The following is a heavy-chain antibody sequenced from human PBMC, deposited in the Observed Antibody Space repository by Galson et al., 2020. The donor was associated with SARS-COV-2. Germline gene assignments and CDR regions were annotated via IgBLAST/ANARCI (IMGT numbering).Heavy chain of an antibody. CDR3: VRDLRCTTCSYSWGMGV. D-gene: IGHD1-1*01. CDR2: ITSVGAT. Sequence: GGSLRLSCATSGFSFSSYDMHWVRQAAGKGLEWVSGITSVGATYYSDSVRGRFTVPSQNADNSLWLHMDSLRAGDTSIYYCVRDLRCTTCSYSWGMGVWGQGTTVIVSS. J-gene: IGHJ6*02. V-gene: IGHV3-13*01. CDR1: GFSFSSYD.